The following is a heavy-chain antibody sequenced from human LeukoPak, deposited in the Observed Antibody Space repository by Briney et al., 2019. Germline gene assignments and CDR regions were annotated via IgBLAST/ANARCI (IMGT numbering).Heavy chain of an antibody. Sequence: GGSLRLSCAASGFTFSSYWMHWVRHAPGKGVVGVSRINSEGSSTTYADSVKGRFTISRDNAKNTLYLQMNSLRADDTAVYYCAKVTAVASTGALDYWGQGTLVTVSS. D-gene: IGHD6-19*01. V-gene: IGHV3-74*01. CDR2: INSEGSST. CDR1: GFTFSSYW. CDR3: AKVTAVASTGALDY. J-gene: IGHJ4*02.